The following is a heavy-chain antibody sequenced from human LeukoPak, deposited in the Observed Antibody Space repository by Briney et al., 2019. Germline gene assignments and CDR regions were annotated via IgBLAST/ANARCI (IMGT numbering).Heavy chain of an antibody. V-gene: IGHV1-69*01. Sequence: ASVKVSFKASGGTFSNYAISWVRQAPGQGLEWMGGIIPIFGTANYAQKFQGRVTITADESTSTAYMELSSLRSEDTAVYYCARAPYSSSWHYFDYWGQGTLVTVSS. J-gene: IGHJ4*02. D-gene: IGHD6-13*01. CDR2: IIPIFGTA. CDR3: ARAPYSSSWHYFDY. CDR1: GGTFSNYA.